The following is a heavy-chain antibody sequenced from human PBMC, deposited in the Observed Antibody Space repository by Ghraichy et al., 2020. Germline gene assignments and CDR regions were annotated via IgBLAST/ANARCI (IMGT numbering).Heavy chain of an antibody. CDR3: ARGPWKQLHFHY. CDR2: IHYSGRT. V-gene: IGHV4-59*12. J-gene: IGHJ4*02. Sequence: SETLSLTCTVSGASITSDYWTWIRQPPGKGLEWIGYIHYSGRTKYNPSLKGRVTISVDKSNHQFSPKLRSVTAADTALYYCARGPWKQLHFHYWGQGTLVTVSS. D-gene: IGHD5-18*01. CDR1: GASITSDY.